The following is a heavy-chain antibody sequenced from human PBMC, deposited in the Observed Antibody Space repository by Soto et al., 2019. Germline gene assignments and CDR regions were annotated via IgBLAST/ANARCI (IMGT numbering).Heavy chain of an antibody. D-gene: IGHD2-2*01. V-gene: IGHV4-34*01. CDR2: INRSEDT. J-gene: IGHJ3*02. CDR3: ARGRRSITRVIAAAMGGFDI. CDR1: GESFTGYY. Sequence: PSETLSLTCAVYGESFTGYYWNWLRQTPGKGLEWIGEINRSEDTNYTPSLKSRVTISVDTSKKQFSLTLSSVTAADTAVYYCARGRRSITRVIAAAMGGFDIWGQGTMVTVS.